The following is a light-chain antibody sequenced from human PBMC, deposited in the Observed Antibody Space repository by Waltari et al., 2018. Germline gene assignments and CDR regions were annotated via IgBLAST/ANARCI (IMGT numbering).Light chain of an antibody. J-gene: IGLJ1*01. V-gene: IGLV2-23*02. CDR1: SSDVGNYNL. CDR3: CSYAGLGIYV. CDR2: EVT. Sequence: QSGLTQPASVSGSPGQSITISCTGTSSDVGNYNLFSWYQQYPGKAPKLMVYEVTKRTSGVSERFSGSKSGNTASLTIYGLQSEDEADYYCCSYAGLGIYVFGTGTKVTVL.